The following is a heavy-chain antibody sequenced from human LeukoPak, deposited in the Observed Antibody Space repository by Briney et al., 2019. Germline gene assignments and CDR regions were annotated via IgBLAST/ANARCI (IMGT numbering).Heavy chain of an antibody. CDR2: IYYSGST. V-gene: IGHV4-59*01. CDR1: GGSISSYY. J-gene: IGHJ4*02. CDR3: ARSPSDSSGYYDY. Sequence: SETLSLTCTVSGGSISSYYWSWIRQPPGKGLEWIGYIYYSGSTNYNPSLKSRVTISVDTSKNQFSLKLSSVTAADTAVYYCARSPSDSSGYYDYWGQGTLVTVSS. D-gene: IGHD3-22*01.